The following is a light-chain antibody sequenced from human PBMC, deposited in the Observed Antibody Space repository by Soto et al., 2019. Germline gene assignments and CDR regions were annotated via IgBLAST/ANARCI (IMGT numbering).Light chain of an antibody. V-gene: IGKV3-11*01. J-gene: IGKJ2*01. CDR3: QQRYGWPS. CDR2: DTS. Sequence: EIVLTQSPATLSLSPGERATLSCRASQTVNGYLAWYQHKLGQAPRLLIYDTSNRATGVPARFSGSGSGTDFTLTISRLEPEDSAVYYCQQRYGWPSFGQAPKLEIK. CDR1: QTVNGY.